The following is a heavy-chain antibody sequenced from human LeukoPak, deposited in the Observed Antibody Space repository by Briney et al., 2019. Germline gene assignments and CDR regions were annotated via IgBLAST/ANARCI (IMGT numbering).Heavy chain of an antibody. V-gene: IGHV3-21*01. Sequence: NAGGSLRLSCAASGFTFSSYNMNWVRQAPGKGLEWVSSISSSSSYIYHADSVKGRFTISRDNAKNPLYLQMNSLRAEDTAVYYCAYILTGYPQYQKQYGMDVWGQGTTVTVSS. CDR3: AYILTGYPQYQKQYGMDV. CDR1: GFTFSSYN. J-gene: IGHJ6*02. CDR2: ISSSSSYI. D-gene: IGHD3-9*01.